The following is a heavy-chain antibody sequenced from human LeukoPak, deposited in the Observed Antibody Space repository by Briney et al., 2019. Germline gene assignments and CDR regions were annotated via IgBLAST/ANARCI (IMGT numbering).Heavy chain of an antibody. Sequence: GGSLRLSCAASGFSFSSYAMTWVRQAPGKGLEWVSAISGSGVSTYYADSVKGRFTISRDNSKNTLYLQMNSLRAEDTAVYYCAKDAASSGYYIQGDHFDNWGQGTLVTVSS. J-gene: IGHJ4*02. CDR3: AKDAASSGYYIQGDHFDN. D-gene: IGHD3-22*01. CDR2: ISGSGVST. CDR1: GFSFSSYA. V-gene: IGHV3-23*01.